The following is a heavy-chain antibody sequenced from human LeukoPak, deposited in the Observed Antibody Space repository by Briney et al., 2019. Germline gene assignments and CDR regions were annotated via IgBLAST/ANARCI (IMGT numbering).Heavy chain of an antibody. CDR3: ARGAAGSGRLYYYYYMDV. CDR1: GFTVSSNY. V-gene: IGHV3-53*01. D-gene: IGHD3-10*01. Sequence: GGSLRLSCAASGFTVSSNYMSWVRQAPGKGLEWVSVIYSGGSTYYADSVKGRFAISRDNSKNTLYLRMNSLRAEDTAVYYCARGAAGSGRLYYYYYMDVWGKGTTVTVSS. CDR2: IYSGGST. J-gene: IGHJ6*03.